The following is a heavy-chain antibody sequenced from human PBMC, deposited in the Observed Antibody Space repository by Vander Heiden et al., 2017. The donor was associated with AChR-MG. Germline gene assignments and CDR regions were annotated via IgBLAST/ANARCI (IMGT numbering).Heavy chain of an antibody. CDR2: ISYDGSNK. D-gene: IGHD2-15*01. CDR3: ARNPASSRYYMDV. J-gene: IGHJ6*03. Sequence: QVQLVASGGGVVQPGRSLRLSCAASGFPFSSYAMHWVRQAPGKGLEWVAVISYDGSNKYYADSVKGRFTIARDNSKNTLYLQMNSLRAEDTAVYYCARNPASSRYYMDVWGKGTTVTVSS. CDR1: GFPFSSYA. V-gene: IGHV3-30-3*01.